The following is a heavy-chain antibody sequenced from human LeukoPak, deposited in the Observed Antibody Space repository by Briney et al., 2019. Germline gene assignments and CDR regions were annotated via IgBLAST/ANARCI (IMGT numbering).Heavy chain of an antibody. V-gene: IGHV6-1*01. J-gene: IGHJ4*02. CDR3: TRGAPVGSSREFDY. CDR1: GDSVSSNSAA. Sequence: SQTLSLTCDISGDSVSSNSAAWNWIRQSPLRGLEWLGRTYYRSRWYNDYAVSVKSRITINPDTSKNQFSLQLNSVTPEDTAVYYCTRGAPVGSSREFDYWGQGTLVTVSS. D-gene: IGHD5-24*01. CDR2: TYYRSRWYN.